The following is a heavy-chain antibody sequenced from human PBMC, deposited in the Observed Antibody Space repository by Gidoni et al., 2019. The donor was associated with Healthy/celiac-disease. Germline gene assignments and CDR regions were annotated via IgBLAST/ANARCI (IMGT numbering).Heavy chain of an antibody. V-gene: IGHV3-23*01. CDR1: GVTFSSYA. CDR3: AKDPPVIVVVTAMTFDI. D-gene: IGHD2-21*02. Sequence: EVQLLESGGGLVQPGGSLRLSCPASGVTFSSYAMSWVRQAPGKGLEWVSAISGSGGSTYYADSGKGRFTISRDNSKNTLYLQMNSLRAEDTAVYYCAKDPPVIVVVTAMTFDIWGQGTMVTVSS. CDR2: ISGSGGST. J-gene: IGHJ3*02.